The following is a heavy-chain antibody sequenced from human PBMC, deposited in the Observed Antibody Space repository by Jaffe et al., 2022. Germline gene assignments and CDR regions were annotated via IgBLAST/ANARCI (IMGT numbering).Heavy chain of an antibody. CDR2: IYPGDSDT. J-gene: IGHJ6*03. V-gene: IGHV5-51*03. CDR3: VRRSRDGYINPYLGYYYYMDV. Sequence: EVQLVQSGAEVKKPGESLKISCKGSGYSFTSYWIGWVRQMPGKGLEWMGIIYPGDSDTRYSPSFQGQVTISADKSISTAYLQWSSLKASDTAMYYCVRRSRDGYINPYLGYYYYMDVWGKGTTVTVSS. D-gene: IGHD5-12*01. CDR1: GYSFTSYW.